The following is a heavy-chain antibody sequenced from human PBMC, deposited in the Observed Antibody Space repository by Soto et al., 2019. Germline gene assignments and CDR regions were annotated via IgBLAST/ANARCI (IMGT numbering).Heavy chain of an antibody. J-gene: IGHJ4*02. CDR3: ARASTDPTGWYYFDE. Sequence: GASVKVSCKASGYTFITYAIIWVRQAPGQGLEWMGWIKPNTGGTDYAQKFQGWVTMTRDTALNTAYMELSSLRSNDTAMYYCARASTDPTGWYYFDEWGQGTPVTVSS. CDR1: GYTFITYA. D-gene: IGHD2-15*01. V-gene: IGHV1-2*04. CDR2: IKPNTGGT.